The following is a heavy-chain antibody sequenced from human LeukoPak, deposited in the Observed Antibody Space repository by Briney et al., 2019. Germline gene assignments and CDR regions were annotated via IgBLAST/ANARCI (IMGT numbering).Heavy chain of an antibody. Sequence: GGSLRLSCAASGFTFSSYAMHWVRQAPGKGLEWVAVISYDGSNKYYADPVKGRFTISRDNSKNTLYLQMNSLRAEDTAVYYCARESHSNGDYWGQGTPVTVSS. V-gene: IGHV3-30-3*01. CDR3: ARESHSNGDY. CDR1: GFTFSSYA. CDR2: ISYDGSNK. J-gene: IGHJ4*02. D-gene: IGHD5-18*01.